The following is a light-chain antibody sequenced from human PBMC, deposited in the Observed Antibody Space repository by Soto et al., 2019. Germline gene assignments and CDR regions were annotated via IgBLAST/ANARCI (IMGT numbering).Light chain of an antibody. CDR2: GVS. V-gene: IGKV3-20*01. CDR3: QQYGISPIT. CDR1: QTVSSSS. Sequence: GLTQSPGTLSLSPGERATLTCRASQTVSSSSLAWYQHIPGQAPRLLIYGVSSRATGIPDRFSGSGSGTDFTLTISRLEPEDFAVYYCQQYGISPITFGQGTRLEIK. J-gene: IGKJ5*01.